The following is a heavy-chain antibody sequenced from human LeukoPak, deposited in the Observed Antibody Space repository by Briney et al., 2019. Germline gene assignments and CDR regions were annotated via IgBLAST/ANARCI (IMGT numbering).Heavy chain of an antibody. CDR3: AKQGSVVVVAATPPDY. J-gene: IGHJ4*02. CDR1: GLTFSSYV. V-gene: IGHV3-30*18. D-gene: IGHD2-15*01. CDR2: ISYDGSNK. Sequence: GGSLRLSCAASGLTFSSYVMHWVRQAPGKGLEWVAVISYDGSNKYYADSVKGRFTISRDNSKNTLYLQMNSLRAEDTAVYYCAKQGSVVVVAATPPDYWGQGTLVTVSS.